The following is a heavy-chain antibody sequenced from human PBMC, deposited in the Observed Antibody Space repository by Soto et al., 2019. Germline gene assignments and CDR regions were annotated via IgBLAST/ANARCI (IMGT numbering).Heavy chain of an antibody. V-gene: IGHV5-51*01. CDR3: ARQGNGAEGFDY. CDR1: GYSFGAYW. D-gene: IGHD4-17*01. CDR2: FYPGDSDT. Sequence: PGESLKISCQGSGYSFGAYWIGWVRQMPGKGLEWMGIFYPGDSDTRYSPSFQGQVTISADRSISTAYLQWSSLKPSDTAMYYCARQGNGAEGFDYWGQGTLVTVSS. J-gene: IGHJ4*02.